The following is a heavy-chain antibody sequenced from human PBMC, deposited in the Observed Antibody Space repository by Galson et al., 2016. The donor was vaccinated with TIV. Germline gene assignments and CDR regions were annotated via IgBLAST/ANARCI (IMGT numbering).Heavy chain of an antibody. Sequence: SLRLSCAASGFTFNNYAMSWVRQAPGKGLEWVSAISGSGATTHYADSVKGRLTISRDNSKNTLYVQMDSLRAEDTALYYCAKVPSSGFSYYYGWDVWGQGTTVTVS. CDR3: AKVPSSGFSYYYGWDV. J-gene: IGHJ6*02. CDR1: GFTFNNYA. D-gene: IGHD3-10*01. CDR2: ISGSGATT. V-gene: IGHV3-23*01.